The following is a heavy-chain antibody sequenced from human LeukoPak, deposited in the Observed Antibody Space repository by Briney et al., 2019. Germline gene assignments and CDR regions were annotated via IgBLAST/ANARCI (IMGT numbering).Heavy chain of an antibody. CDR3: ARVGYTSGWFRN. D-gene: IGHD6-19*01. J-gene: IGHJ4*02. CDR2: IKQDGSEK. Sequence: GGSLRLSCAASGFTFSSYWMSWVRQAPGKGLEWVANIKQDGSEKYYVDSVKGRFTISRDNSKNALYLQMNSLRAEDTAAYYCARVGYTSGWFRNWGQGTLVTVSS. CDR1: GFTFSSYW. V-gene: IGHV3-7*03.